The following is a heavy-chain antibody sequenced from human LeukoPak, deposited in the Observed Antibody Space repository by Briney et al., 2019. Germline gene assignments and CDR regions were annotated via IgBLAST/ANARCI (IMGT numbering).Heavy chain of an antibody. J-gene: IGHJ4*02. V-gene: IGHV3-53*01. Sequence: PGGSLRLSCAASGFTVSSNYMSWVRQAPGKGLEWVSVIYSGGSTYYADSVKGRFTISRDNSKNTLYLQMNSLRAEDTAVYYCARDIAYDSSCYYSPHFDYWGQGTLVTVSS. D-gene: IGHD3-22*01. CDR1: GFTVSSNY. CDR2: IYSGGST. CDR3: ARDIAYDSSCYYSPHFDY.